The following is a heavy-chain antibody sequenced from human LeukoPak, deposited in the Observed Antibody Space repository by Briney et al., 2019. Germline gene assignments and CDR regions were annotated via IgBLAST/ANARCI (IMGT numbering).Heavy chain of an antibody. D-gene: IGHD6-19*01. CDR2: IYTSGST. Sequence: SQTLSLTCTVSGGSISSGTYYWSWIRQPAGKGLEWIGRIYTSGSTNYNPSLKSRVTISLDPSKNQFSLKLSSVTAADTAVYYCARDGSGWLSWFDPWGQGTLVTVSS. CDR1: GGSISSGTYY. J-gene: IGHJ5*02. CDR3: ARDGSGWLSWFDP. V-gene: IGHV4-61*02.